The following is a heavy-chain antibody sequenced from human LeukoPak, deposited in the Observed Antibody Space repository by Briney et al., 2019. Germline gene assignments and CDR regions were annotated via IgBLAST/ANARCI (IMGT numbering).Heavy chain of an antibody. CDR3: ARDRNKDQDIVVVVAATLDY. CDR2: ISYDGSNK. CDR1: GFTFSSYA. Sequence: PGRSLKLSCAASGFTFSSYAMHWVRQAPGKGLEWVAVISYDGSNKYYADSVKGRFTISRDNSKNTLYLQMNSLRAEDTAVYYCARDRNKDQDIVVVVAATLDYWGQGTLVTVSS. D-gene: IGHD2-15*01. J-gene: IGHJ4*02. V-gene: IGHV3-30-3*01.